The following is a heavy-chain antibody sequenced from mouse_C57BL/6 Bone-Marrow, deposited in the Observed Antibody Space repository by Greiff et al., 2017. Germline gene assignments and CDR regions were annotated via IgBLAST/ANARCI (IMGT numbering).Heavy chain of an antibody. D-gene: IGHD1-1*01. CDR1: GYAFSSSW. Sequence: VQGVESGPELVKPGASVKISCKASGYAFSSSWMNWVKQRPGKGLEWIGRIYPGDGDTNYNGKFKGKATLTADKSSSTAYMQLSSLTSEDSAVYFCARKPYGRSYNYAMDYWGQGTSVTVSS. J-gene: IGHJ4*01. V-gene: IGHV1-82*01. CDR2: IYPGDGDT. CDR3: ARKPYGRSYNYAMDY.